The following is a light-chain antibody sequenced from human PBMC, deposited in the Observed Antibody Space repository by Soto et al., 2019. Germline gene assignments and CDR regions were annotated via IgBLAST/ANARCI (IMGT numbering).Light chain of an antibody. CDR3: QQYNTYSFT. V-gene: IGKV1-5*03. CDR1: QNINNW. Sequence: DIQMTQSPSTLSASVGDRVTITCRASQNINNWLAWYQQKPGKAPKLLIYKASTLESGFPSRFSGSGFETEFTLTISSLQPDDFATYYCQQYNTYSFTFGPGAKVDIK. CDR2: KAS. J-gene: IGKJ3*01.